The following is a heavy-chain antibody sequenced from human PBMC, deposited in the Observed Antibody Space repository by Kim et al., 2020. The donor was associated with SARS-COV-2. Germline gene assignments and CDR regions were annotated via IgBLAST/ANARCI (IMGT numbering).Heavy chain of an antibody. J-gene: IGHJ6*02. CDR1: GYTFTSYA. Sequence: ASVKVSCKASGYTFTSYAMNWVRQAPGQGLEWMGWINTNTGNPTYAQGFTGRFVFSLDTSVSTAYLQISSLKAEYTAVYYCARDRGSGSYYVPYGMDVWGQGTTVTVSS. CDR2: INTNTGNP. CDR3: ARDRGSGSYYVPYGMDV. D-gene: IGHD1-26*01. V-gene: IGHV7-4-1*02.